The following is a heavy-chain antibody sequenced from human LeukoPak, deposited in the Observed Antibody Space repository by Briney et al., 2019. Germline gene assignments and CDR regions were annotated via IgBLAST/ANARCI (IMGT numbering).Heavy chain of an antibody. J-gene: IGHJ5*02. CDR3: ARAPVGSGWVINWSDH. Sequence: SETLSLTCAVSGYSISSGYYWGWIRQPPGKGLEWIGSMYHSWSTYYNPSLKSRVTISVDTSKNQFSLKLSSVTAADTAVYYCARAPVGSGWVINWSDHWGQGTLVTVSS. CDR1: GYSISSGYY. CDR2: MYHSWST. D-gene: IGHD6-19*01. V-gene: IGHV4-38-2*01.